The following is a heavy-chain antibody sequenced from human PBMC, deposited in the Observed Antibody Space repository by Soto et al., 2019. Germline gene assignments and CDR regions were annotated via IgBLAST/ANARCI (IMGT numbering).Heavy chain of an antibody. CDR1: GFSLITSGVG. CDR2: IYWDDDT. Sequence: QITLKEAGPTLVKPTQTLTLTCSFSGFSLITSGVGVGWIRQPPGKALEWLALIYWDDDTGYSTSLRSRLTITKDTSRTHVVLTMTNMDPADTATYYCAHTMAPRIFDSWGQGTLVTVSS. J-gene: IGHJ4*02. V-gene: IGHV2-5*02. CDR3: AHTMAPRIFDS.